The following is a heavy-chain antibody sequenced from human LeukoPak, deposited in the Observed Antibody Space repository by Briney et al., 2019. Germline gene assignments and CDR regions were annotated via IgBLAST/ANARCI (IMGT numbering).Heavy chain of an antibody. V-gene: IGHV1-69*13. CDR1: GGTFSSYA. D-gene: IGHD2-2*01. Sequence: ASVTVSCTASGGTFSSYAISWVRQAPGQGLEWMGGIIPIFGTANYAQKFQGRVTITADESTSTAYMELSSLRSEDTAVYYCASLGYCSSTSCLDMGGYWGQGTLVTVSS. CDR3: ASLGYCSSTSCLDMGGY. CDR2: IIPIFGTA. J-gene: IGHJ4*02.